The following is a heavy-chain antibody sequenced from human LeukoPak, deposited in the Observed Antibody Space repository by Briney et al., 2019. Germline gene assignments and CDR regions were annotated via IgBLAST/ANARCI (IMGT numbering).Heavy chain of an antibody. V-gene: IGHV3-23*01. CDR1: GFTFSTYG. J-gene: IGHJ4*02. CDR3: ARGGVDYYGSGTYYLMYYFDY. CDR2: ISGSGGAS. Sequence: GGPLRLSCAASGFTFSTYGMSWVRQAPGKGLEWVSGISGSGGASYYADSVKGRFTISRDDSHNTLYLQMNSLRAEDTAVYFCARGGVDYYGSGTYYLMYYFDYWGQGALVTVSS. D-gene: IGHD3-10*01.